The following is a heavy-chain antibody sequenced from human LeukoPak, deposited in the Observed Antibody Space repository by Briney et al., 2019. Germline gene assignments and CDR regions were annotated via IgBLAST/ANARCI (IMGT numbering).Heavy chain of an antibody. CDR2: ISAYNGNT. CDR1: GYPFTSYW. Sequence: GASVKVSRKASGYPFTSYWISWVRQAPGQGLEWMGWISAYNGNTNYAQKLQGRVTMTTDTSTTTAYMEMRSLRSDDTAVYYCASSTCDGSGYYPDYWGQRTLVTVSS. V-gene: IGHV1-18*01. D-gene: IGHD3-22*01. CDR3: ASSTCDGSGYYPDY. J-gene: IGHJ4*02.